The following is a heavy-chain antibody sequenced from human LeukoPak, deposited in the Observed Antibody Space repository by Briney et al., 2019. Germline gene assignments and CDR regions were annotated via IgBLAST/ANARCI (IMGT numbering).Heavy chain of an antibody. J-gene: IGHJ4*02. CDR3: ARDDNYYDSSGYYQIRGSIDY. CDR2: INPSGGST. CDR1: GYTFTSYA. V-gene: IGHV1-46*01. D-gene: IGHD3-22*01. Sequence: GASVKVSCKASGYTFTSYAMHWVRQAPGQGLEWMGIINPSGGSTSYAQKFQGRVTMTRDTSTSTVHMELSSLRSEDTAVYYCARDDNYYDSSGYYQIRGSIDYWGQGTLVTVSS.